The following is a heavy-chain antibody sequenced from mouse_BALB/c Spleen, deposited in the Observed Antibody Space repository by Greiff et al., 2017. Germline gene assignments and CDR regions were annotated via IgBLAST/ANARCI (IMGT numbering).Heavy chain of an antibody. CDR2: IYPGNSDT. J-gene: IGHJ2*01. Sequence: VQLKQSGTVLARPGASVKMSCKASGYTFTSYWMHWVKQRPGQGLEWIGAIYPGNSDTSYNQKFKGKAKLTAVTSTSTAYMELSSLTNEDSAVYYCTKGNYGNYVDYFDYWGQGTTLTVSS. CDR3: TKGNYGNYVDYFDY. V-gene: IGHV1-5*01. CDR1: GYTFTSYW. D-gene: IGHD2-1*01.